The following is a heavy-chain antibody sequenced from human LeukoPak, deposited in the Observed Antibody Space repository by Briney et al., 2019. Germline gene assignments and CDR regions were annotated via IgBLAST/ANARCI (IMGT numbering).Heavy chain of an antibody. D-gene: IGHD3-10*01. CDR2: ISGSSGST. CDR3: AKERGSGSYYDYYYYMDV. Sequence: GGSLRLSCAASGFTFSSSAMSWVRQAPGKGLEWVTAISGSSGSTYYADSVKGRFTISRDNSKNTLYLQMNSLRADDTAVYYCAKERGSGSYYDYYYYMDVWGKGTTVTVSS. CDR1: GFTFSSSA. J-gene: IGHJ6*03. V-gene: IGHV3-23*01.